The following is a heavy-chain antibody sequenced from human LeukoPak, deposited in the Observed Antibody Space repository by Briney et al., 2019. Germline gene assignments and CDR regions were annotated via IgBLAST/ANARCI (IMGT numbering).Heavy chain of an antibody. Sequence: GASVKVSCKASGYTFTSYGISWVRQAPGQGLDWMGWISAYNGNANYAQKLQGRVTMTTDTSTSTAYMELRSLRSDDTAVYYRARSLGYCSGGSCPFDYWGQGTLVTVSS. CDR1: GYTFTSYG. CDR3: ARSLGYCSGGSCPFDY. V-gene: IGHV1-18*01. J-gene: IGHJ4*02. CDR2: ISAYNGNA. D-gene: IGHD2-15*01.